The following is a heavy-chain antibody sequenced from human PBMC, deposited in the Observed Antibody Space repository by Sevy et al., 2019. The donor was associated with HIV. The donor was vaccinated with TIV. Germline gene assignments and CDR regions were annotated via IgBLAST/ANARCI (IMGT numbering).Heavy chain of an antibody. CDR1: GYTFTGYY. Sequence: ASVKVSCKASGYTFTGYYMHWVRQAPGQGLEWMGRINPNSGGQNYAQRFQGRVTMTRYTSISTAYMEESGLRTDDAAVYYWARGQPLRFQAPPRYDYYGMDVWGQGTTVTVSS. D-gene: IGHD2-21*01. CDR3: ARGQPLRFQAPPRYDYYGMDV. CDR2: INPNSGGQ. V-gene: IGHV1-2*06. J-gene: IGHJ6*02.